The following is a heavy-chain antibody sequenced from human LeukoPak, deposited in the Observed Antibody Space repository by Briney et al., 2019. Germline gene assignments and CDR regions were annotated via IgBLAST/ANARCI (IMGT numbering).Heavy chain of an antibody. J-gene: IGHJ4*02. CDR2: IIPIFGTA. V-gene: IGHV1-69*05. D-gene: IGHD3-22*01. CDR1: GGTFSSYA. Sequence: SVKVSCKASGGTFSSYAISWVRQAPGQGLEWMGGIIPIFGTANYAQKFQGRVTITTDESTSTAYMELSSLRSDDTAVYYCARAGIGYDSSGYYSQDFDYWGQGTLVTVSS. CDR3: ARAGIGYDSSGYYSQDFDY.